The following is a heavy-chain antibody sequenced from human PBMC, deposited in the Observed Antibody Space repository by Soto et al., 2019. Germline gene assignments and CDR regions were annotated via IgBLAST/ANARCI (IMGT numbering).Heavy chain of an antibody. V-gene: IGHV3-21*01. CDR1: GFTLRSYT. J-gene: IGHJ6*02. CDR2: ISSSSSDI. Sequence: GGSLRLSCAASGFTLRSYTMDWVRQAPGKGLEWVSSISSSSSDIYYADSVKGRFTVSRDNAKNSLYLQMNSLRAEDTAVYYCASLVAAPSSFSSYYYGMDVWGQGTTVTVSS. CDR3: ASLVAAPSSFSSYYYGMDV. D-gene: IGHD6-6*01.